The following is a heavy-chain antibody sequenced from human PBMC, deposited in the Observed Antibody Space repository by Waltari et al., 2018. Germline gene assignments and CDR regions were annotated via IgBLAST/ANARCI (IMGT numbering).Heavy chain of an antibody. D-gene: IGHD2-15*01. Sequence: QGQAVKSGPEATKPGTQAKVPGTHPGSPLPGLSIKWVRQAPGKGPEWMGRFHSKNEEVIYAQTFQSPVTMTADTSKDTAFMEMTSLTSEDTAMYYCHLLGRNIVLARAIPSYYSYVAVWGRETTVTVSS. CDR2: FHSKNEEV. CDR3: HLLGRNIVLARAIPSYYSYVAV. CDR1: GSPLPGLS. V-gene: IGHV1-24*01. J-gene: IGHJ6*03.